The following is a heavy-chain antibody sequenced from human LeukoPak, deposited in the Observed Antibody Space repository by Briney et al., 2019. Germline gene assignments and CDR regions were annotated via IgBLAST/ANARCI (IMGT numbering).Heavy chain of an antibody. D-gene: IGHD5-18*01. V-gene: IGHV1-69*06. Sequence: SVKVSCKASGGTFSSYAISWVRQAPGQGLEWMGGIIPIFGTANYAQKFQGRVTITADKSTSTAYMELSSLRSEDTAVYYCATSPRGYSYLGQYYMDVWGKGTTVTVSS. CDR2: IIPIFGTA. J-gene: IGHJ6*03. CDR1: GGTFSSYA. CDR3: ATSPRGYSYLGQYYMDV.